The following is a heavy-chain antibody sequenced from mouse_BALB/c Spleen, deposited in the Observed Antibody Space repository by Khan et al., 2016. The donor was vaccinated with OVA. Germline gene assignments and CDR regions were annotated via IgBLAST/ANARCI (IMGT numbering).Heavy chain of an antibody. CDR2: ISSDGDYT. D-gene: IGHD2-1*01. V-gene: IGHV5-9-3*01. CDR1: GFTFSTYA. CDR3: ARSPYGNFAY. J-gene: IGHJ3*01. Sequence: EVQVVESGGGLVKPGGSLKLSCAASGFTFSTYAMSWVRQTPEKRLEWVATISSDGDYTYYPDNVTGRFTISRDNAKNTLYLQMSSLRSEDTAMYYCARSPYGNFAYWGQGNLVTVSA.